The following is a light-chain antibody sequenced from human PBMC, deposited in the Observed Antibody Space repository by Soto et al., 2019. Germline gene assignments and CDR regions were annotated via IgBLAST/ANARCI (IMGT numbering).Light chain of an antibody. Sequence: QSVLTQPRSVSGSPGQSVTISCTGTISDVGDYNSVSWYQQHPGKAPKLMIYDVTKRPSGVPDRFSGSKSGNTASLTISGLQAEDEADYYCCSYAGSYTGWVFGGGTKVTVL. V-gene: IGLV2-11*01. CDR3: CSYAGSYTGWV. J-gene: IGLJ3*02. CDR2: DVT. CDR1: ISDVGDYNS.